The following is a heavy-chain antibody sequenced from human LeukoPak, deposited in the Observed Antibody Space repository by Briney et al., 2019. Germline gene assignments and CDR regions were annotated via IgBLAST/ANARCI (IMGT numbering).Heavy chain of an antibody. CDR3: ATLLVVGATTTFDY. CDR2: INPNSGGT. J-gene: IGHJ4*02. V-gene: IGHV1-2*02. CDR1: GYTFTGYY. D-gene: IGHD1-26*01. Sequence: ASVKVSCKASGYTFTGYYMHWVRQAPGQGLELMGWINPNSGGTNYAQKFQGRVTMTRDTSISTAYMELSRLRSDDTAVYYCATLLVVGATTTFDYWGQGTLVTVSS.